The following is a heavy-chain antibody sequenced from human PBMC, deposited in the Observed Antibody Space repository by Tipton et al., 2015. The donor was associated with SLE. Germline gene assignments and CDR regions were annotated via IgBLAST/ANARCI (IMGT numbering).Heavy chain of an antibody. Sequence: TLSLTCAVYGGSFSGYYWRWIRQPPGKGLEWIGEINHSGSTNYNPSLKSRVTISVDTSKNQFSLKLSSVTAADTAVYYCARASRAVAGTALDYWGQGTLVTVSS. J-gene: IGHJ4*02. CDR3: ARASRAVAGTALDY. V-gene: IGHV4-34*01. CDR2: INHSGST. D-gene: IGHD6-19*01. CDR1: GGSFSGYY.